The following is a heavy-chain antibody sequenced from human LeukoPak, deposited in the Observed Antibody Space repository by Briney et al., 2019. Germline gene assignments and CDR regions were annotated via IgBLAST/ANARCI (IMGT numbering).Heavy chain of an antibody. J-gene: IGHJ5*02. CDR1: GYMFISYG. Sequence: ASVKVSCKASGYMFISYGISWVRQAPGQGLEWMGWINPNSGGTNYAQKFQGRVTMTRDTSISTAYMELSRLRSDDTAVYYCARDGPGWFDPWGQGTLVTVSS. CDR2: INPNSGGT. V-gene: IGHV1-2*02. CDR3: ARDGPGWFDP.